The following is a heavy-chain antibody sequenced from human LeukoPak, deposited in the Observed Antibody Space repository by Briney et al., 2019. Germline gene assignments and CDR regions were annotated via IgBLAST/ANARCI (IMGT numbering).Heavy chain of an antibody. CDR3: ARDESRGPYYFDN. J-gene: IGHJ4*02. V-gene: IGHV1-18*01. CDR1: GYTFSSYG. CDR2: ISAYNGNR. Sequence: ASVKVSCKASGYTFSSYGISWVRLVPGQGLEWMGWISAYNGNRNYAQNLQGRVTMTTDTSTSTAYMELRTLRSDDTAVYYCARDESRGPYYFDNWGQGTLVTVSS.